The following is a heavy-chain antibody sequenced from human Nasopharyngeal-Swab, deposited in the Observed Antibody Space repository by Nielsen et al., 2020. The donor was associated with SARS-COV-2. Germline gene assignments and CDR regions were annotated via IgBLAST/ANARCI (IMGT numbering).Heavy chain of an antibody. V-gene: IGHV3-73*01. D-gene: IGHD2-15*01. CDR2: IRSKGNSYAT. Sequence: GGSLRLSCAASGFIFSDSAIHWVRQASGKGLEWVGRIRSKGNSYATPYAASVKGRFTISRDDSKNTAYLQMNSLITEDSAVYSCTRCGGSCYTGKDYWRQGTLVTVSS. CDR3: TRCGGSCYTGKDY. J-gene: IGHJ4*02. CDR1: GFIFSDSA.